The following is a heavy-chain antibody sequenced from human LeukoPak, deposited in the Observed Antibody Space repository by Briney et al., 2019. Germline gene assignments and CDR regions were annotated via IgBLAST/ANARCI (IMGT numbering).Heavy chain of an antibody. CDR3: ARDRGSYSPYYFDY. D-gene: IGHD1-26*01. Sequence: RASVKVSCKASGYTFTSYDISWVRQAPGQRLEWMGWISAYNGHTNYAQKLQGRVTMTTDTSTSTAYMELRGLRSDDTAVYYCARDRGSYSPYYFDYWGQGTLVTVSS. CDR1: GYTFTSYD. CDR2: ISAYNGHT. V-gene: IGHV1-18*01. J-gene: IGHJ4*02.